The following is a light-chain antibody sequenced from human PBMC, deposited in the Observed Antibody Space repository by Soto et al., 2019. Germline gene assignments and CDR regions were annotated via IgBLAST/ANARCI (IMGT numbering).Light chain of an antibody. V-gene: IGLV2-14*01. Sequence: QSALAQPASVSGSPGQSIAISCTVTSSDVGGYNYVSWHQQHPGKAPKVLISVVSNRPSGVSNRFSGSKSGNTASLTISGLQAEDEADYYCSSYRSGGTFVFGSGTKVTVL. CDR2: VVS. J-gene: IGLJ1*01. CDR3: SSYRSGGTFV. CDR1: SSDVGGYNY.